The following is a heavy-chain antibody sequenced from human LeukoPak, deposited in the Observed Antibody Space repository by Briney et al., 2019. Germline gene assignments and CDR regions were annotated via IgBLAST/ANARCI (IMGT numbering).Heavy chain of an antibody. V-gene: IGHV1-69*13. CDR3: ARAEGITGTTRSNLFDY. D-gene: IGHD1-7*01. J-gene: IGHJ4*02. CDR2: IIPIFGTA. CDR1: GGTFSSYA. Sequence: ASVKVSCKASGGTFSSYAISWVRQAPGQGLEWMGGIIPIFGTANYAQKFQGRVTITADESTSTAYMELSSLRSEDTAVYYCARAEGITGTTRSNLFDYWGQGTLVTVSS.